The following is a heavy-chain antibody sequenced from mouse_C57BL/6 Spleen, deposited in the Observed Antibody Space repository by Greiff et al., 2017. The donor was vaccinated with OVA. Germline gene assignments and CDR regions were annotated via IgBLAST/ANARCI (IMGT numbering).Heavy chain of an antibody. V-gene: IGHV1-85*01. CDR1: GYTFTSYD. CDR2: IYPRDGST. J-gene: IGHJ4*01. D-gene: IGHD1-1*01. CDR3: ARSDYYGNYYAMDY. Sequence: VKLVESGPELVKPGASVKLSCKASGYTFTSYDINWVKQRPGQGLEWIGWIYPRDGSTKYNEKFKGKATLTVDTSSSTAYMELHSLTSEDSAVYFCARSDYYGNYYAMDYWGQGTSVTVSS.